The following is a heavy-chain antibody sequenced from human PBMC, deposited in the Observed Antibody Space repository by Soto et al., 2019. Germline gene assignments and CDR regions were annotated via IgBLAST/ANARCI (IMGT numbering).Heavy chain of an antibody. Sequence: QVQLVESGGGVVQPGRSLRLSCAASGFTFSSSGMHWVRQSPGKGLEWVAVIWYDGSNKYYADSVKGRFTISRDNSKNTLYLQMNSLRAEDTAVYYGARGKGYGGIGPTKYWGQGTMVTVSS. CDR3: ARGKGYGGIGPTKY. CDR2: IWYDGSNK. V-gene: IGHV3-33*01. J-gene: IGHJ4*02. D-gene: IGHD6-13*01. CDR1: GFTFSSSG.